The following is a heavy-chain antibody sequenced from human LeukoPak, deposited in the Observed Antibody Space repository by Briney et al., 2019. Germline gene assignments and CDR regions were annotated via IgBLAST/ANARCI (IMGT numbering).Heavy chain of an antibody. J-gene: IGHJ3*02. V-gene: IGHV2-5*02. CDR1: GFSLSTRGVG. CDR2: IFWDDDN. D-gene: IGHD5-24*01. Sequence: SGPTLVKPTQTLTLTCTFSGFSLSTRGVGVGWIRQPPGKALEWLALIFWDDDNRYSPSLRSRLTITKDTSKNQVVLTMTNMDPVDTATYCCARRREMATLVYAFDIWGQGTMVTVSS. CDR3: ARRREMATLVYAFDI.